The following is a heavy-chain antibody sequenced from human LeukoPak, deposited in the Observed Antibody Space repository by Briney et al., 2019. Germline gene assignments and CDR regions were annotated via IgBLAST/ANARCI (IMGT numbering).Heavy chain of an antibody. D-gene: IGHD3-22*01. CDR3: ARSSYYDTSGYYDY. CDR2: IYYTEST. J-gene: IGHJ4*02. Sequence: SETLSLTCTVSGGSISSSSHYWGWVRQPAGKGLECIGFIYYTESTYSNPSLKSRVALSIDRTKNQFSLKLSSVTAADTAVYYCARSSYYDTSGYYDYWGQGALVTVSS. V-gene: IGHV4-39*01. CDR1: GGSISSSSHY.